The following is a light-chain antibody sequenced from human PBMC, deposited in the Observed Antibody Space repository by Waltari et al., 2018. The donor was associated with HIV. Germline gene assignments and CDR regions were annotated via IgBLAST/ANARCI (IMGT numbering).Light chain of an antibody. CDR3: TSYTTGDTLL. Sequence: QSVLTQPASVSGSPGQSVTISCTGTSNAFGFSTYVSWYQQHPGKAPTLIIYEVNSRPSGVSDRFSGSKSGNTAALTISGLQNEDEANYFCTSYTTGDTLLFGGGTKLTVL. J-gene: IGLJ3*02. CDR1: SNAFGFSTY. V-gene: IGLV2-14*03. CDR2: EVN.